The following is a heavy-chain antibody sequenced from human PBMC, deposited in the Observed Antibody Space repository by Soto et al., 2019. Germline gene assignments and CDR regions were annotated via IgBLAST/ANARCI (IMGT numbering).Heavy chain of an antibody. V-gene: IGHV4-34*01. J-gene: IGHJ4*02. CDR2: INHIGNT. CDR1: GGSFSGYY. CDR3: ASSGPGY. Sequence: PSETLSLTCAVYGGSFSGYYWSWIRQPPGKGLEWIGEINHIGNTNYNPSLKSRVTISVDTSKNQFSLILNSVTAADTAVYYCASSGPGYWGQGTLVTVSS.